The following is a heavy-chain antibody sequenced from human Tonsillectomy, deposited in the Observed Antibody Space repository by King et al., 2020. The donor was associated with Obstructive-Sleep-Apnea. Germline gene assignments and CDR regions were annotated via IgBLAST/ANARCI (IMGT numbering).Heavy chain of an antibody. D-gene: IGHD6-19*01. Sequence: VQLVESGGGLVQPGGSLRLSCAASGFTFSSYAMSWDRQAPGKGLEWVSGISGSGGGTYYADSVKGRFTISRDNSKNTLYLQMNSLRAEDTAVYYCAKDWAVAGTRYFDYWGQGTLVTVSS. CDR2: ISGSGGGT. CDR3: AKDWAVAGTRYFDY. CDR1: GFTFSSYA. V-gene: IGHV3-23*04. J-gene: IGHJ4*02.